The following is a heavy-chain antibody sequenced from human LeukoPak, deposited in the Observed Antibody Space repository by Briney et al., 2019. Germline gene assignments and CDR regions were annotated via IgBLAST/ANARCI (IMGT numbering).Heavy chain of an antibody. D-gene: IGHD2-2*01. Sequence: SQTLSLTCTVSGGSISSGGYYWSWIRQHPGTGLEWTGYIYYSGSTYYNPSLKSRVTISVDTSKNQFSLKLSSVTAADTAVYYCARSPPYCSSTSCSWFDPWGQGTLVTVSS. CDR2: IYYSGST. CDR3: ARSPPYCSSTSCSWFDP. J-gene: IGHJ5*02. V-gene: IGHV4-31*03. CDR1: GGSISSGGYY.